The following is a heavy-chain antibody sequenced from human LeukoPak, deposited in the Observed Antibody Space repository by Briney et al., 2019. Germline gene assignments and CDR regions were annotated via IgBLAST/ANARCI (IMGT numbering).Heavy chain of an antibody. CDR2: IYHSGST. D-gene: IGHD6-6*01. J-gene: IGHJ6*03. CDR1: GGSISSGGYY. CDR3: ARVGSSSSHYYYYMDV. V-gene: IGHV4-30-2*01. Sequence: SETLSLTCTVSGGSISSGGYYWSWIRQPPGKGLEWIGYIYHSGSTYYNPSLKSRVTISVDRSKNQFSLKLSSVTAADTAVYYCARVGSSSSHYYYYMDVRGKGTTVTVSS.